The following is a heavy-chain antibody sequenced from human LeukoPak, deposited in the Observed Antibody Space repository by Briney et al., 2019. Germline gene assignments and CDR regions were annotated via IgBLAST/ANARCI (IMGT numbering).Heavy chain of an antibody. CDR3: ARDFSDAIIIPDGHGWPSWFDP. Sequence: PSETLSFTGMFSVYSTSGVYYCGSICPPPGRGLEWIGGVSISGRTFYNPSLKSRVTISVDTSKNQFSLKLTSVTAADTAVYFCARDFSDAIIIPDGHGWPSWFDPWGQGILVTVSS. V-gene: IGHV4-38-2*02. CDR1: VYSTSGVYY. D-gene: IGHD2-8*01. CDR2: VSISGRT. J-gene: IGHJ5*02.